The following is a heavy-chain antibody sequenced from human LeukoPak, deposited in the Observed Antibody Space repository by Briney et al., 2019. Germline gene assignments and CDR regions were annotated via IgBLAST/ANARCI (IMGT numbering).Heavy chain of an antibody. Sequence: AGRSLRLSCAASGFTFSSFGMHWVRQAPGKGLEWVAVIWYDGGHKYYADSVKGRFSISRDNSKNTLYLQMSSLRAEDTAVYYCARDRDYDSANFDYWGQGTLVTVSS. CDR2: IWYDGGHK. CDR1: GFTFSSFG. J-gene: IGHJ4*02. CDR3: ARDRDYDSANFDY. V-gene: IGHV3-33*01. D-gene: IGHD3-22*01.